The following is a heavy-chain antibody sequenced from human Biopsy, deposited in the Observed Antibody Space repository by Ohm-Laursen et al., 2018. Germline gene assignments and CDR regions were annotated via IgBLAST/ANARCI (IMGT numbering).Heavy chain of an antibody. V-gene: IGHV3-30*18. CDR3: AKDGGQWLGGAFDI. J-gene: IGHJ3*02. Sequence: SLRLSCAASGFGMYAMHWVRQPPGKGLEWLAVIAYDGSNKYYAESVKGRFTISRDRSRDTVHLQMNSMRYEDTALYYCAKDGGQWLGGAFDIWGHGTMVSVSS. CDR2: IAYDGSNK. CDR1: GFGMYA. D-gene: IGHD6-19*01.